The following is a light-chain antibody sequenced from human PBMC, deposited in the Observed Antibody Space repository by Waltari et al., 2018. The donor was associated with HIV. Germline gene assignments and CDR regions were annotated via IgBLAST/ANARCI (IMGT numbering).Light chain of an antibody. CDR1: SSNLENDT. J-gene: IGLJ1*01. Sequence: QSVLTQPPSASGTPGQRVTIPCSASSSNLENDTVYWYQQLPGAAPRLLIYKDTQRPSGVPDRFTGSKSGTSASLAISGLRSEDEADYYCVGWDSRLSGYVFGTGTKVTDL. CDR2: KDT. CDR3: VGWDSRLSGYV. V-gene: IGLV1-47*01.